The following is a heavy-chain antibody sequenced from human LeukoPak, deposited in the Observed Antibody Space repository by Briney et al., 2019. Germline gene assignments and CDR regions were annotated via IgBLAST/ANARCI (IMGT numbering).Heavy chain of an antibody. CDR3: AKDLRSLEWLHVYFDY. Sequence: TGVSLRLSCAASGFTFSSYGMHWVRQAPGKGLEWVAFIRYDGDNKYYADSVKGRFTISRDNSKNTLYRQMKGLRAEDTAVYYCAKDLRSLEWLHVYFDYWGQGTLVTVSS. D-gene: IGHD3-3*01. V-gene: IGHV3-30*02. J-gene: IGHJ4*02. CDR1: GFTFSSYG. CDR2: IRYDGDNK.